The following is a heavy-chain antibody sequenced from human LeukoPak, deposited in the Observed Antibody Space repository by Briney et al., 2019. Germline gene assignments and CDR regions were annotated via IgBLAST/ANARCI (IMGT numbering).Heavy chain of an antibody. D-gene: IGHD3-22*01. J-gene: IGHJ4*02. Sequence: GGSLRLSCAASGFIFSTYNMNWVRQAPGKGLEWVSSISTGSIHIFYADSVKGRFTISRENAKNSLYLQMNSLRAEDTAVYYCARRDSGGYCFDYWGQGTLVTVSS. V-gene: IGHV3-21*06. CDR2: ISTGSIHI. CDR1: GFIFSTYN. CDR3: ARRDSGGYCFDY.